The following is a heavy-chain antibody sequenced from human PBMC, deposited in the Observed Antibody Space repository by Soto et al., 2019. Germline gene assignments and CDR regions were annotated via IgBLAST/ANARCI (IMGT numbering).Heavy chain of an antibody. CDR3: ARSQWLVPYAFEI. CDR1: GYTFTSYG. D-gene: IGHD6-19*01. J-gene: IGHJ3*02. Sequence: QVQLVQSGAEVKKPGASVTVSCKASGYTFTSYGISWVLQAPGQGLEWMGWISAYNGNTNYAQKLEGRVTMTTDTSTSTGYRELRSLRSDDTAVYYCARSQWLVPYAFEIWGQGTMVTVSS. V-gene: IGHV1-18*01. CDR2: ISAYNGNT.